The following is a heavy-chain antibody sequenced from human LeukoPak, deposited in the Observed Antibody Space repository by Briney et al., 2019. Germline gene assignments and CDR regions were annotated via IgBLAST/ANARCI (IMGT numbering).Heavy chain of an antibody. D-gene: IGHD6-6*01. CDR1: GYTFTGYY. CDR3: ARDHGSSWEFDY. V-gene: IGHV1-2*02. CDR2: INPNSGGT. Sequence: ASVKVSCKASGYTFTGYYMHWVRQAPRQGLEWIGWINPNSGGTNYAQKFQGRVTMTRDTSISTAYMELSRLRSDDTAVYYCARDHGSSWEFDYWGQGTLVTVPS. J-gene: IGHJ4*02.